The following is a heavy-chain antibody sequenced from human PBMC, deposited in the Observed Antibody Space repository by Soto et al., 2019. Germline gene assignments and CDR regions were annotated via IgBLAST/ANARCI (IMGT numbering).Heavy chain of an antibody. CDR2: ISSSSSYI. Sequence: EVQLVESGGGLVKPGGSLRLSCAASGFTFSSYSMNWVRQAPGKGLEWVSSISSSSSYIYYADSVKGRFTISRDNAKNSLYLQMNSLRAEDTAVYYCARDQFAIAAPAHYMDVLGKGTTDTVSS. CDR3: ARDQFAIAAPAHYMDV. V-gene: IGHV3-21*01. CDR1: GFTFSSYS. D-gene: IGHD6-6*01. J-gene: IGHJ6*03.